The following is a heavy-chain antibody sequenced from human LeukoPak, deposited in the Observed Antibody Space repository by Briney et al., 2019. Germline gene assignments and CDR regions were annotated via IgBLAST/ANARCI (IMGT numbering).Heavy chain of an antibody. CDR1: GGSISSGDYY. V-gene: IGHV4-30-4*01. Sequence: SETLSLTCTVSGGSISSGDYYWSWIRQPPGKGLERIGYIYYSGSTNYNPSLKSRVTISVDTSKNQFSLKLSSVTAADTAVYYCARARYGDYGGYAYYFDYWGQGTLVTVSS. D-gene: IGHD4-17*01. CDR2: IYYSGST. J-gene: IGHJ4*02. CDR3: ARARYGDYGGYAYYFDY.